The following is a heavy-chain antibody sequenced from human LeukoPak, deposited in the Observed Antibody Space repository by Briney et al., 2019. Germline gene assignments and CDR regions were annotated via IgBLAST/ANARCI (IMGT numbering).Heavy chain of an antibody. CDR3: ASYRSSGYDYFYYYGMDV. Sequence: GGSLRLSCTASGFSFSGHWMHWVRQAPGKGLVWVSRINSDGSSTSYADSVKGRFTISRDNAKNTLYLQMNSLRAEDTAVYYCASYRSSGYDYFYYYGMDVWGQGTTVTVSS. D-gene: IGHD5-12*01. CDR2: INSDGSST. CDR1: GFSFSGHW. J-gene: IGHJ6*02. V-gene: IGHV3-74*01.